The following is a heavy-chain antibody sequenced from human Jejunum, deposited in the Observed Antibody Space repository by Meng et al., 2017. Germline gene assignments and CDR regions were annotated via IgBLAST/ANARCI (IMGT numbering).Heavy chain of an antibody. CDR3: ARLGGAALIDY. J-gene: IGHJ4*02. V-gene: IGHV1-18*01. Sequence: QVQLVQSAAEVKNPGASVKVSCRASGYTFISYVISWLRQAPGQGLEWMGWISANNGYTNLAQKFQGRVTMTTDTSTSTAYMDLRSLRSDDTAVYYCARLGGAALIDYWGQGTLVTVSS. D-gene: IGHD3-16*01. CDR2: ISANNGYT. CDR1: GYTFISYV.